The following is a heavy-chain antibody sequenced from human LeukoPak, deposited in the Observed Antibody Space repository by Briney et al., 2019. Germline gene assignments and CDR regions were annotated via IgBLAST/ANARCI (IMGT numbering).Heavy chain of an antibody. CDR2: INAGSGDT. D-gene: IGHD6-19*01. Sequence: ASVKVSCKASGYTFTSYVVHWVRQTPGQRLEWMGWINAGSGDTKYSQNFQGRVTITRDASASIVYMEVSSLRSEDTTVYYCARAPRSGWYWDYWGQGTLVTVSS. CDR3: ARAPRSGWYWDY. J-gene: IGHJ4*02. V-gene: IGHV1-3*01. CDR1: GYTFTSYV.